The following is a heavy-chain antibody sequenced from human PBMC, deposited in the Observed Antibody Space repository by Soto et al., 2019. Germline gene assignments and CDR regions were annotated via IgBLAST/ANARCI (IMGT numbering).Heavy chain of an antibody. CDR1: GFTFSSYA. D-gene: IGHD7-27*01. Sequence: GGSLRLSCAASGFTFSSYAMSWVRQAPGKGLEWVSAISGSGGSTYYADSVKGRFTISRDNSKNTLYLQMNSLRAEDTAVYYCARLGNWGGAYYYMDVWGKGTTVTVSS. CDR2: ISGSGGST. CDR3: ARLGNWGGAYYYMDV. J-gene: IGHJ6*03. V-gene: IGHV3-23*01.